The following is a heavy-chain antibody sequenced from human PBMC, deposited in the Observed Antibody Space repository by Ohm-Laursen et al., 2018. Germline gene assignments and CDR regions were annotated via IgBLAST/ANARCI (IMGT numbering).Heavy chain of an antibody. D-gene: IGHD6-19*01. Sequence: ASVKVSCKASGHTFTGYYMHWVRQAPGQGLEWMGWINPNSGGTNYAQKFQGRVTMTRDTSISTAYMELSRLRSDDTAVYYCARVLWRAVAANGPLGYWGQGTLVTVSS. CDR3: ARVLWRAVAANGPLGY. CDR2: INPNSGGT. J-gene: IGHJ4*02. V-gene: IGHV1-2*02. CDR1: GHTFTGYY.